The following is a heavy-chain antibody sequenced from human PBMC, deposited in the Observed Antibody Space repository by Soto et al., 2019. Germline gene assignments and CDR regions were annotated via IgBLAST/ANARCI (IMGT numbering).Heavy chain of an antibody. CDR2: IDPNDGDT. Sequence: VQSGSQVKRPGASVKVSCRTSEYTFTSYLLHWVRQAPGQGLEWVGGIDPNDGDTNYAQTFTGRVAMTRDTSTKTANLELIGLTSGDTAVYFCAKDGDLLTAGRPRTDCNRFDSWGQGTLVTVSS. CDR1: EYTFTSYL. J-gene: IGHJ5*01. D-gene: IGHD6-19*01. V-gene: IGHV1-46*01. CDR3: AKDGDLLTAGRPRTDCNRFDS.